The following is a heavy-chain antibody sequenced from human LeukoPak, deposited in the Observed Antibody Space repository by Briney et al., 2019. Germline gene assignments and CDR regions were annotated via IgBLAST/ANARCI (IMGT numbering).Heavy chain of an antibody. CDR1: GYTFTGNY. D-gene: IGHD3-22*01. V-gene: IGHV1-2*02. J-gene: IGHJ4*02. CDR2: INPKSGDT. CDR3: ARDLLYFDSSGYSFDY. Sequence: GASVKVSCKASGYTFTGNYIHWVRQAPGQGLEWVGWINPKSGDTRYAQKFQGRVIMTRDTSITTAYLELTSLRFDDTAVYFCARDLLYFDSSGYSFDYWGQGTLVTVSS.